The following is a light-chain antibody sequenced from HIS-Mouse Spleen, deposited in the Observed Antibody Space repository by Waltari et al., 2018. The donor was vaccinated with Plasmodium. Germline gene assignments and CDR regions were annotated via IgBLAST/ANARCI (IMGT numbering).Light chain of an antibody. Sequence: IQMTQSPSSLSASVGDSVTITCQASQDISNYLHWYQQTPGKAPKLLIYDAANLETGVPSRFSGSGSGTDFTFTISSLQPEDIATYYCQQYDNPSFTFGPGTKVDIK. CDR3: QQYDNPSFT. V-gene: IGKV1-33*01. CDR2: DAA. CDR1: QDISNY. J-gene: IGKJ3*01.